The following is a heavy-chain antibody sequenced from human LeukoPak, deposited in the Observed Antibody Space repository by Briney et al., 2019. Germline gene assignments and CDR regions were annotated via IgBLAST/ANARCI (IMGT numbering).Heavy chain of an antibody. CDR1: GGSISSYY. CDR2: IYYSGST. Sequence: PSETLSLTCTVSGGSISSYYWSWIRQPPGKGLEWIGYIYYSGSTNYNPSLKSRVTISVDTSKNQFSLKLSSVAAADTAVYYCARDKGITMIADWGQGILVTVSS. CDR3: ARDKGITMIAD. J-gene: IGHJ4*02. V-gene: IGHV4-59*01. D-gene: IGHD3-22*01.